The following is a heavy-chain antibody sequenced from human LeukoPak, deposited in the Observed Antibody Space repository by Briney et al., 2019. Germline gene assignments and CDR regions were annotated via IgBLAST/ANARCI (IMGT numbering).Heavy chain of an antibody. CDR2: IYYSGST. J-gene: IGHJ4*02. Sequence: SETLSLTCTVSGGSISSYYWSWIRQPPGKGLEWIGYIYYSGSTNYNPSLKSRVTISVDTSKNQFSLKLSSVTAADTAVYYCARSSRTRGFDYWGQGTLVTVSS. CDR1: GGSISSYY. D-gene: IGHD1/OR15-1a*01. V-gene: IGHV4-59*01. CDR3: ARSSRTRGFDY.